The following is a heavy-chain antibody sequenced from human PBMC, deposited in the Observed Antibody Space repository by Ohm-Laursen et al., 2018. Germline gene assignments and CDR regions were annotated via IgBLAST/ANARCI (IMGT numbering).Heavy chain of an antibody. D-gene: IGHD1-26*01. V-gene: IGHV3-23*01. CDR3: AKGHSGSKLDAFDI. Sequence: GSLRLSCTAPGFTFSSYAMSWVRQAPGKGLEWVSPISGSGGGTYYADSVKGRFTISRDNSKNTLYLQMNSLRAEDTAVYYCAKGHSGSKLDAFDIWGQGTMVTVSS. CDR1: GFTFSSYA. J-gene: IGHJ3*02. CDR2: ISGSGGGT.